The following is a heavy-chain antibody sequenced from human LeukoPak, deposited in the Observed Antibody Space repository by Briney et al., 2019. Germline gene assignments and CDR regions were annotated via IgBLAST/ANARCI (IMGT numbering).Heavy chain of an antibody. CDR1: GGSISSGGYS. V-gene: IGHV4-30-2*01. CDR2: IYHSGST. Sequence: SETLSLTCAVSGGSISSGGYSWSWIRQPPGKGLEWIGYIYHSGSTYYNPSLKSRVTISVDRSKNQFSLKLSSVTAADTAVYYCARGGKYYDEGETHYNWFDPWGQGTLVTVSS. CDR3: ARGGKYYDEGETHYNWFDP. J-gene: IGHJ5*02. D-gene: IGHD3-22*01.